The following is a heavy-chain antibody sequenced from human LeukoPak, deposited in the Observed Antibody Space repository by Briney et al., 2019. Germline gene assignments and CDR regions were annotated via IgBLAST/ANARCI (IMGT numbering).Heavy chain of an antibody. CDR1: RFSFSSYT. V-gene: IGHV3-30-3*01. J-gene: IGHJ4*02. Sequence: GGSLRLSCAASRFSFSSYTMHWVRQAPGKGLEWVAVISFDGNNKHYADSVKGRFTISRDNSKKTVHLEMNSLRTDDTAVYYCAKEMASPNTHFDFWGQGTLVTVSS. CDR3: AKEMASPNTHFDF. CDR2: ISFDGNNK. D-gene: IGHD5-24*01.